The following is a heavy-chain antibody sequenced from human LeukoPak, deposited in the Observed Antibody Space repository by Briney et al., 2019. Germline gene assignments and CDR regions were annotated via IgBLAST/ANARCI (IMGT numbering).Heavy chain of an antibody. CDR2: IIPIFGTA. D-gene: IGHD1-26*01. J-gene: IGHJ4*02. V-gene: IGHV1-69*13. CDR3: ARGPRLGATFDY. CDR1: GGTFSSYA. Sequence: EASVKVSCKASGGTFSSYAISWVRQAPGQGLEWMGGIIPIFGTANYAQKFQGRVTITADESTSTAYMELGSLRSEDTAVYYCARGPRLGATFDYWGQGTLVTVSS.